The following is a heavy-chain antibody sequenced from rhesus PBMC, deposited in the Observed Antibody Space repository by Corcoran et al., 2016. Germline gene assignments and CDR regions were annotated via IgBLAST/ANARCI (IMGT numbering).Heavy chain of an antibody. V-gene: IGHV4-169*01. J-gene: IGHJ4*01. Sequence: QLQLQESGPGLVKPSETLSVTCAVSGGSISSSYWSWIRQAPGKGLEWIGYIYGSGSSTNYNPSLKGRVTLSVDTSNNQLSLKLSSVTAADTAVYYCARAPTGNLDFDYWGQGVLVTVSS. CDR2: IYGSGSST. D-gene: IGHD4-17*01. CDR3: ARAPTGNLDFDY. CDR1: GGSISSSY.